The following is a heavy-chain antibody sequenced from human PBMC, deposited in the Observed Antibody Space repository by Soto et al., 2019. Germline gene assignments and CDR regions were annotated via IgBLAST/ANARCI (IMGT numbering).Heavy chain of an antibody. Sequence: EVQLVESGGGLVQPGGSLRLSCAASGFTVSTKYMSWVRQATGKGLEWVSVIYNGGSTFYADSVRGRFTIARDNSKNTVNLQMNSLRAEDTAVYYCARDPWAADYWGQGTLVTVSS. CDR3: ARDPWAADY. J-gene: IGHJ4*02. V-gene: IGHV3-66*01. D-gene: IGHD3-16*01. CDR2: IYNGGST. CDR1: GFTVSTKY.